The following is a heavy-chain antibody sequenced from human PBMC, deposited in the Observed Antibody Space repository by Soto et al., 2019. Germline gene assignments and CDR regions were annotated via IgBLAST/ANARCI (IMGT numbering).Heavy chain of an antibody. V-gene: IGHV1-69*13. CDR3: AAVYGSGSYFYYYGMDV. D-gene: IGHD3-10*01. CDR2: IIPIFGTA. CDR1: GYTFTNYV. Sequence: SVKVSCKASGYTFTNYVISWVRQAPGQGLEWMGGIIPIFGTANYAQKFQGRVTITADESTSTAYMELSSLRSEDTAVYYCAAVYGSGSYFYYYGMDVWGQGTTVTSP. J-gene: IGHJ6*02.